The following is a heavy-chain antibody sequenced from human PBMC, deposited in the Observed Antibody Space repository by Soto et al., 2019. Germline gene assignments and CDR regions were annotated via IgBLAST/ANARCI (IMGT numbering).Heavy chain of an antibody. J-gene: IGHJ4*02. CDR3: ASCSYYYDCSGYYYGGPFDY. CDR1: GYTFTSYG. CDR2: ISAYNGNT. D-gene: IGHD3-22*01. Sequence: ASVKVSCKASGYTFTSYGISWVRQAPGQGLEWMGWISAYNGNTNYAQKLQGRVTMTTDTSTSTAYMELRSLRSDNTAVYYCASCSYYYDCSGYYYGGPFDYWGQGTLVTVSS. V-gene: IGHV1-18*04.